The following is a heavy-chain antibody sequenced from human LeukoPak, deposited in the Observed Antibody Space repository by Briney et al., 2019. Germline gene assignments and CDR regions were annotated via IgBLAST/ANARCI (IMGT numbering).Heavy chain of an antibody. D-gene: IGHD3-3*01. CDR2: IWYDGSNK. Sequence: GGSLRLSCAASGFTFSSYGMHWVRQAPGKGLEWVAVIWYDGSNKYYADSVKGRFTISRDNSKNTLYLQMNSLRAEDTAVYYCARATDYDFWSGVDYWGQGTLVTVSS. J-gene: IGHJ4*02. CDR3: ARATDYDFWSGVDY. CDR1: GFTFSSYG. V-gene: IGHV3-33*01.